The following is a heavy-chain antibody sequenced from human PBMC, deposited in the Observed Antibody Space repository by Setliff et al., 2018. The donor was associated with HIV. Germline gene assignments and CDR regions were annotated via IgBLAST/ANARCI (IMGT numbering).Heavy chain of an antibody. CDR1: GGSASNSRYY. D-gene: IGHD5-12*01. Sequence: SETLSLTCTVSGGSASNSRYYWAWIRQPPGKGLEYIGSIHYNERTYYNPSLKSRVAISIDTSKNQFSLNLTSVTAADTAVYYCAKDRSNIVATIADYWGQGTLVTVSS. J-gene: IGHJ4*02. CDR2: IHYNERT. CDR3: AKDRSNIVATIADY. V-gene: IGHV4-39*02.